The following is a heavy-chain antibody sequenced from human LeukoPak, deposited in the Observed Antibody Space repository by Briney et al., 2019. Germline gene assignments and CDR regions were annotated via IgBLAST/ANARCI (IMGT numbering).Heavy chain of an antibody. Sequence: SETLSLTCAVYGVSFSGYYWSWIRQSPGKGLEWIGEINHGGGTNCNTSLESRVTMSVDTSKSQFTLQLNPVTAADTAVYYCAKVYSSSSRDSFDVWGPGTMVIVSS. CDR3: AKVYSSSSRDSFDV. D-gene: IGHD6-6*01. CDR1: GVSFSGYY. V-gene: IGHV4-34*01. CDR2: INHGGGT. J-gene: IGHJ3*01.